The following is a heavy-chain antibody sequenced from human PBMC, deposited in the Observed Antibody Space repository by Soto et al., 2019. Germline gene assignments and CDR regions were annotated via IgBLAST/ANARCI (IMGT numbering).Heavy chain of an antibody. V-gene: IGHV3-30*18. CDR2: ISYDGSNK. CDR3: AKDRRVVAVAAPFDY. Sequence: QVQLVESGGGVVQPGRSLRLSCAASGFTFSSYGMHWVRQAPGKGLEWVAVISYDGSNKYYADSVKGRFTISRDNSKNTLYLQMTSLRAEDTAVYSCAKDRRVVAVAAPFDYWGQGTLVTVSS. D-gene: IGHD6-19*01. J-gene: IGHJ4*02. CDR1: GFTFSSYG.